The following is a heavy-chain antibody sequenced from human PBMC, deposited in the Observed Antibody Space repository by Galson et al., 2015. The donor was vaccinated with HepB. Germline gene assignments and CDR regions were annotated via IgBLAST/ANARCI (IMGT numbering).Heavy chain of an antibody. CDR3: GRGGLRAVAGKKGDY. V-gene: IGHV3-30*04. J-gene: IGHJ4*02. D-gene: IGHD6-19*01. CDR2: ISYDGSNK. Sequence: SLRLSCAASRFSFSDYAMYWVRQAPGKGLEWVAVISYDGSNKYYGDLVKGRFTISRDNSKNTLYLQMNSLRNEDTAGYYCGRGGLRAVAGKKGDYWGQGTLVTVAS. CDR1: RFSFSDYA.